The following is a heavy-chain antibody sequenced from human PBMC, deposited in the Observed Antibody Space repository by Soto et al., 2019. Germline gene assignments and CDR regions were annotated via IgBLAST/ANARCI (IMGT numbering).Heavy chain of an antibody. Sequence: QVQLQESGPGLVKPSETLSLTCTVSGGSVSSGSYYWSWIRQPPGKGLEWIGYIYYSGSTNYTPSLTSRVTISVETSKNRCSLKLSSVTAADTAVYYCVRSNSVVKRDAFDSWGEGTMNTVS. CDR1: GGSVSSGSYY. V-gene: IGHV4-61*01. CDR3: VRSNSVVKRDAFDS. D-gene: IGHD2-15*01. J-gene: IGHJ3*02. CDR2: IYYSGST.